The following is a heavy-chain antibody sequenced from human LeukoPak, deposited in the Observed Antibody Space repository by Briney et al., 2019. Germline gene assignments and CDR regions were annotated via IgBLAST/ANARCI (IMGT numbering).Heavy chain of an antibody. CDR3: ARLTVTHAFDI. Sequence: PGGALRLSCAASGVTVSSNYFTWGRPAPGKGLEWVSVIYSGGTTYYADSVKGRFTISRDNSKNTLYLQMNSLRAEDTAVYYCARLTVTHAFDIWSQGTMVTVSS. J-gene: IGHJ3*02. CDR1: GVTVSSNY. D-gene: IGHD4-17*01. V-gene: IGHV3-53*01. CDR2: IYSGGTT.